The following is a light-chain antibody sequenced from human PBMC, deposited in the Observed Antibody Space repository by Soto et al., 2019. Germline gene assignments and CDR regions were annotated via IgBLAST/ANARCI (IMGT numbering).Light chain of an antibody. V-gene: IGKV3-15*01. CDR1: QSVSSN. Sequence: EIVMTQSPATLSVSPGERATLSCRASQSVSSNLAWYQQKPGQAPRLLIHGASTRATGIPASFSGSGSGTEFTLAISSLQSEDFAVYYCQQYNNCPWTFGQGTKVEIK. CDR3: QQYNNCPWT. CDR2: GAS. J-gene: IGKJ1*01.